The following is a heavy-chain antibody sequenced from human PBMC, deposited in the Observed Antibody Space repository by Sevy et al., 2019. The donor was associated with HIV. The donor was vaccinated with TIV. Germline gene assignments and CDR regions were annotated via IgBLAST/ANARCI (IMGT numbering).Heavy chain of an antibody. V-gene: IGHV4-59*01. CDR1: GDSISGYY. CDR3: ARALQDYYYAMDV. CDR2: IYYSGRT. Sequence: SETLSLTCTVSGDSISGYYWSWIWQPPGKGLEWIGYIYYSGRTNYNSSFKSRVAISVDTSKNQFSLKLRSVTAADTAVYYCARALQDYYYAMDVWGQGTTVTVSS. J-gene: IGHJ6*02.